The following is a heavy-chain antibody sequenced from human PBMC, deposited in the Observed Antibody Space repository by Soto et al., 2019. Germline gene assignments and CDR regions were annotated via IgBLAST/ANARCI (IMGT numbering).Heavy chain of an antibody. CDR2: IYYSGST. J-gene: IGHJ5*02. D-gene: IGHD6-6*01. CDR3: ARGRGYSSSWFDP. CDR1: GGSISSGDYY. V-gene: IGHV4-30-4*01. Sequence: PSETLSLTCTVSGGSISSGDYYWSWIRQPPGKGLEWIGYIYYSGSTYYNPSLKSRVTISVDTSKNQFSLKLSSVTAADTAVYYCARGRGYSSSWFDPWGQGTLVTVSS.